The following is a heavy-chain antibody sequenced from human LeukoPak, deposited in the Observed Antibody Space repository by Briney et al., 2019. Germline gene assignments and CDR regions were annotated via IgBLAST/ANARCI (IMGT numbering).Heavy chain of an antibody. CDR2: VNEGGENT. V-gene: IGHV3-23*01. J-gene: IGHJ4*02. Sequence: TGGSLRLSCAASGFTFSSYGMTWVRQAPGRGLEWVSTVNEGGENTHYADSVKGRFTISRDNAKNTLSLQMDSLRGEDSAMYYCATDTGAFHFDYWGQGTLVTVSS. CDR1: GFTFSSYG. CDR3: ATDTGAFHFDY. D-gene: IGHD2-8*02.